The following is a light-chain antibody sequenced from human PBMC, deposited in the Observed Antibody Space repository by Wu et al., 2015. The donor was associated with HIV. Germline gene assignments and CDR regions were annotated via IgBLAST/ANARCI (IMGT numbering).Light chain of an antibody. Sequence: EIVLTQSPGTLSLSPGERATLSCRATQSVSNLAWYQQKPGQAPRLLIYGTPSRATGVPDRFSGSGSGTDFTLTITRLEPEDFATYYCQQSYGSPPWTFGPGTTLDIK. CDR1: QSVSN. V-gene: IGKV3-20*01. CDR2: GTP. CDR3: QQSYGSPPWT. J-gene: IGKJ1*01.